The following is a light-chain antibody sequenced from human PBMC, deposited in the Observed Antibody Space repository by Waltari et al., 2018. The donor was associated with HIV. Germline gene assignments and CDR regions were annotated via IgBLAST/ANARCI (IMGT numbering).Light chain of an antibody. J-gene: IGKJ4*01. V-gene: IGKV4-1*01. Sequence: DIVMTQSPDSLPVSLGERATINCTSSRSLLYRSDNRTYLAWYQQKPRQPPKLLISWASTREAGVPDRCSGSGSGTAFTLTITRLQAEDVAVYHCQQYFRIPPTFGGGTKVDIK. CDR3: QQYFRIPPT. CDR1: RSLLYRSDNRTY. CDR2: WAS.